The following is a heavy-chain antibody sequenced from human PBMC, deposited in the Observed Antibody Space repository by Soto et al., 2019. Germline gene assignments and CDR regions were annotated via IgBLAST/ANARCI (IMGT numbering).Heavy chain of an antibody. CDR2: IYYSGST. J-gene: IGHJ3*02. D-gene: IGHD2-2*02. CDR1: GGSISSYY. V-gene: IGHV4-59*01. CDR3: ARNTPTVAFDI. Sequence: ETLSLTCTVSGGSISSYYWSWIRQPPGKGLEWIGYIYYSGSTNYNPSLKSRVTISVDTSKNQFSLKLSSVTAADTAVYYCARNTPTVAFDIWGQGTMVTVSS.